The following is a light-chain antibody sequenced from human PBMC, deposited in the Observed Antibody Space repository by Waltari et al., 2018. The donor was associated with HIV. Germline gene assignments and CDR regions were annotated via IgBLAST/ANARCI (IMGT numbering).Light chain of an antibody. CDR2: GAS. CDR1: QSISGN. J-gene: IGKJ1*01. V-gene: IGKV3-15*01. CDR3: QQYNHWPRT. Sequence: EIVMTQSPATLSVSPGERATLSCRASQSISGNLAWYQQRRGQAPRLLIYGASTRASGIPARFSGSGSGPDFSLTISSLQSEDSVLYYCQQYNHWPRTFGQGTKLEI.